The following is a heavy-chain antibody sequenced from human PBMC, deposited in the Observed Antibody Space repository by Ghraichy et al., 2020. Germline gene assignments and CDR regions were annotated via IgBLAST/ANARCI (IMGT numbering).Heavy chain of an antibody. CDR1: GGSVSSGSYY. V-gene: IGHV4-61*01. CDR3: ARRNAAMANFDY. J-gene: IGHJ4*02. D-gene: IGHD5-18*01. Sequence: ESLNISCTVSGGSVSSGSYYWSWIRQPPGKGLEWIGYFYHSGSTNYNPSLKSRVTISVDTSKNQFSLKLSSVTAADTAMYYCARRNAAMANFDYWGQGTLVTVSS. CDR2: FYHSGST.